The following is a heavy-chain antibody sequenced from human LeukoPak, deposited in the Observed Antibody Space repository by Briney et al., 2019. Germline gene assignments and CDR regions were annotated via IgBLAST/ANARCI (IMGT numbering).Heavy chain of an antibody. Sequence: PSETLSLTCAVYGGSFSGYYWSWIRQPPGKGLEWIGEINHSGSTNYNPSLKSRVTISVDTSKSQFSLKLSSVTAADTAVYYCARGGGSFYAWGQGTLVTVSS. CDR1: GGSFSGYY. CDR3: ARGGGSFYA. D-gene: IGHD2-15*01. CDR2: INHSGST. V-gene: IGHV4-34*01. J-gene: IGHJ5*02.